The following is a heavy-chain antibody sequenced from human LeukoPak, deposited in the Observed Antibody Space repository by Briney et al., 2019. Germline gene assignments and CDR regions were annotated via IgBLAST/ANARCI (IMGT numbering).Heavy chain of an antibody. D-gene: IGHD3-16*02. CDR1: GFTFSSYS. Sequence: GGSLRLSCAASGFTFSSYSMNWVRQAPGKGLEWVSSISSSSSYIYYADSVKGRFTISRDNAKNSLYLQMNSLRAEDTAVYYCARSVITFGGVIVIPLNFDWGQGTLVTVSS. CDR3: ARSVITFGGVIVIPLNFD. J-gene: IGHJ4*02. CDR2: ISSSSSYI. V-gene: IGHV3-21*01.